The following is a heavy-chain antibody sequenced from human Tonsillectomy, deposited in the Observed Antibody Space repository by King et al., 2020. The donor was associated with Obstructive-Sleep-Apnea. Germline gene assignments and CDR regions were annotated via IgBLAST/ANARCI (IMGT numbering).Heavy chain of an antibody. J-gene: IGHJ5*01. CDR3: AGPPSGHSEFDS. CDR2: IDPSDPFT. V-gene: IGHV5-10-1*01. D-gene: IGHD3-3*01. Sequence: VQLVESGAEVKKPGESLRISCKGSGYSFTSYWISWVRQMPGKSLEWMGGIDPSDPFTNYNPSFQGHVTNSADKSLSTSYLQWSSLKASDTAIYFFAGPPSGHSEFDSWGQGTLVTVSS. CDR1: GYSFTSYW.